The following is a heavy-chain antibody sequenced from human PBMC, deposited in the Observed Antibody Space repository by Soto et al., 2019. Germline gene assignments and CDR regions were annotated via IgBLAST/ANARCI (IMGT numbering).Heavy chain of an antibody. D-gene: IGHD6-13*01. V-gene: IGHV5-51*01. CDR1: GYSFTRYW. CDR3: ARTSAAGKYYYGMDV. J-gene: IGHJ6*01. CDR2: IYPGDSDT. Sequence: GESLKVSWMGSGYSFTRYWIGWVRPMPGKGLGGMENIYPGDSDTRYNPSFQGQVNISADKSLSTAYLQWSSLKASDTPMYYCARTSAAGKYYYGMDVWGQGTTVTHSS.